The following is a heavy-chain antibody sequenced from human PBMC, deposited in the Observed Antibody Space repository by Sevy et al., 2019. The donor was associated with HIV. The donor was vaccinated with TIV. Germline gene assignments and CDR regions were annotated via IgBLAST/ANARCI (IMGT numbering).Heavy chain of an antibody. CDR3: ATSPDYYDSSRDAFDI. V-gene: IGHV1-24*01. Sequence: ASVKVSCKVSGYSVSDLSIHWVRQAPGKGLEWMGGYDPEDGETNYAQKFQGRVTMTEDTSTDTAYMELISLRSEDTAVYYCATSPDYYDSSRDAFDIWGQGTMVTVSS. CDR2: YDPEDGET. D-gene: IGHD3-22*01. CDR1: GYSVSDLS. J-gene: IGHJ3*02.